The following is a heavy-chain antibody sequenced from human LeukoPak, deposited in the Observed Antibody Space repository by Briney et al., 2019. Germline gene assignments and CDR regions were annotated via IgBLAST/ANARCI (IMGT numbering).Heavy chain of an antibody. CDR3: ASDPFVVIPAASSRFDY. Sequence: GGSLRLSCAASGFTFSSYAMSWVRQAPGKGLEWVSTISNSGGSTYYADSVQGRFTISRDNSKNTLYLQMNSLRAEDTAVYYCASDPFVVIPAASSRFDYWGQGTLVTVSS. CDR2: ISNSGGST. J-gene: IGHJ4*02. D-gene: IGHD2-2*01. V-gene: IGHV3-23*01. CDR1: GFTFSSYA.